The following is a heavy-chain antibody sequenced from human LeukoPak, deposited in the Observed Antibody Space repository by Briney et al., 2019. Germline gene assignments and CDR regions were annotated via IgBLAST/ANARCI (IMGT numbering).Heavy chain of an antibody. CDR2: ISGRGDSS. CDR1: GFTFSSYA. D-gene: IGHD3-16*01. J-gene: IGHJ4*02. V-gene: IGHV3-23*01. CDR3: ARGRNYGSGNYVFDY. Sequence: GGSLRLSCAASGFTFSSYAMHWVRQAPGKGPEWVARISGRGDSSNYADSVKGRFTISRDNLKSTVDLQMDSLRADDTALYYCARGRNYGSGNYVFDYWGQGTLVTVSS.